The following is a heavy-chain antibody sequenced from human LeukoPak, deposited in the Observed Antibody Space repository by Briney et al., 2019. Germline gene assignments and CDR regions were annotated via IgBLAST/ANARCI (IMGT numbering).Heavy chain of an antibody. J-gene: IGHJ6*02. CDR3: ARDVPCTNGVACGMDV. CDR2: IIPIFGTA. CDR1: GYIFSNFFSSYG. Sequence: SVTVSCKASGYIFSNFFSSYGITWVRQAPGQGLEWMGGIIPIFGTANYAQKFQGRVTMTRDTSTSTVYMELSSLRSEDTAVYYCARDVPCTNGVACGMDVWGQGTTVTVSS. V-gene: IGHV1-69*05. D-gene: IGHD2-8*01.